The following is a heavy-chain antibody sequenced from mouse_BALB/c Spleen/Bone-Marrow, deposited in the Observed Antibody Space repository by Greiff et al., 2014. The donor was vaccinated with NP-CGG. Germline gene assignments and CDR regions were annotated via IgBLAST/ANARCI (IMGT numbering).Heavy chain of an antibody. CDR3: ASRGDYSYAMDY. CDR1: GYTFSNYW. CDR2: IYPGDGDT. V-gene: IGHV1-80*01. J-gene: IGHJ4*01. Sequence: QVQLQQSGAELVRPGSSVKISCKASGYTFSNYWMNWMKQRPGQGLEWIGQIYPGDGDTNYIGKFTGKATLTADKSSSTAYMQLSSLTSEDSAVYFCASRGDYSYAMDYWGPGTSVTVSS. D-gene: IGHD1-1*01.